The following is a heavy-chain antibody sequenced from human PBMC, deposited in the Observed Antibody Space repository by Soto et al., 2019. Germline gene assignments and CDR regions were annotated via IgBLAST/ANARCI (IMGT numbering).Heavy chain of an antibody. V-gene: IGHV1-69*13. J-gene: IGHJ5*02. CDR3: ARSAYYYGSGSYRGNNWFDP. Sequence: SVKVSCKASEGTFSSYAISWVRQAPGQGLEWMGGIIPIFGTANYAQKFQGRVTITADESTSTAYMELSSLRSEDTAVYYCARSAYYYGSGSYRGNNWFDPWGQGTLVTVSS. CDR2: IIPIFGTA. CDR1: EGTFSSYA. D-gene: IGHD3-10*01.